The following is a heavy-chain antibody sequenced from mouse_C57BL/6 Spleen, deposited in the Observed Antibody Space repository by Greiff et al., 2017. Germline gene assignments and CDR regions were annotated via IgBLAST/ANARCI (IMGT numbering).Heavy chain of an antibody. D-gene: IGHD1-1*02. Sequence: QVQLQQSGAELVKPGASVKLSCKASGYTFTSYWMHWVKQRPGQGLEWIGMIHPNSGSTNYNEKFKSKATLTVDKSSSTAYMQLSSLTSEDSAVYYCASYYGRAMDYWGQGTSVTVSS. CDR3: ASYYGRAMDY. J-gene: IGHJ4*01. CDR2: IHPNSGST. CDR1: GYTFTSYW. V-gene: IGHV1-64*01.